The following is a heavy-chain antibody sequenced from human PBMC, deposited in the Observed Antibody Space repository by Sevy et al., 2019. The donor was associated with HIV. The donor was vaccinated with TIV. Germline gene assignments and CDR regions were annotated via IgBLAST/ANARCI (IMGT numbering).Heavy chain of an antibody. CDR1: GFTFRTYI. V-gene: IGHV1-3*01. CDR3: VRSPAPAHYDIFTGGWFDR. J-gene: IGHJ5*02. CDR2: IHGGNGNT. D-gene: IGHD3-9*01. Sequence: ASVKVSCKASGFTFRTYIMHWVRQAPGQRPEWMGWIHGGNGNTEYSQKFQGRVTITRDTSASTTYMEVSRLRSEDTAVYHCVRSPAPAHYDIFTGGWFDRCGQRTLLTVSS.